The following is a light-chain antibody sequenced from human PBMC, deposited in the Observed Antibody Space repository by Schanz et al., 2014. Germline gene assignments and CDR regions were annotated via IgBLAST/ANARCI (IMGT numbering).Light chain of an antibody. Sequence: QSVLTQPPSVSGSPGQSVTISCTGTSSDVGSYNLVSWYQHHPGKAPKLMIYEGSKRPSGVPDRFSGSKSGNTASLTVSGLQAEDEADYYCSSYAGSNNWRVFGGGTKLTVL. CDR3: SSYAGSNNWRV. V-gene: IGLV2-8*01. J-gene: IGLJ2*01. CDR2: EGS. CDR1: SSDVGSYNL.